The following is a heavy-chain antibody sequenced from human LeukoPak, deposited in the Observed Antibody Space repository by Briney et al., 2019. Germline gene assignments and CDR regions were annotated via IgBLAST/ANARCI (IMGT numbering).Heavy chain of an antibody. J-gene: IGHJ4*02. V-gene: IGHV5-51*01. CDR3: ARFYGAKGDY. CDR1: GYSFPNSW. Sequence: GESLKISCKASGYSFPNSWIGWVRQMPGKGLEWMGIIYPGDSDTRYSPSFQGQVTISADKSINTAYLQCSSLKASDTAIYYCARFYGAKGDYWGQGALVTVSS. CDR2: IYPGDSDT. D-gene: IGHD4-23*01.